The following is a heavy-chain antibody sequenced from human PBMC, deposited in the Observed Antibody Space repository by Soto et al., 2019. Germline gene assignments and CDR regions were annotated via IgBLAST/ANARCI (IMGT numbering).Heavy chain of an antibody. V-gene: IGHV3-7*05. CDR3: ARRGWAIFGVVITYYYYGMDV. J-gene: IGHJ6*02. D-gene: IGHD3-3*01. Sequence: GGSLRLSSAASGFTFSSYWMSWVRQAPGKGLEWVANIKQDGSEKYYVDSVKGRFTISRDNAKNSLYLQMNSLRAEDTAVYYCARRGWAIFGVVITYYYYGMDVWGQGTTVTVSS. CDR2: IKQDGSEK. CDR1: GFTFSSYW.